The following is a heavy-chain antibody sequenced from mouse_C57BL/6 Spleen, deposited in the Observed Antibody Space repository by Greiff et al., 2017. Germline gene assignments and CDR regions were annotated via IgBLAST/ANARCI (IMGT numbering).Heavy chain of an antibody. CDR2: IHPNSGST. Sequence: VQLQQSGAELVKPGASVKLSCKASGYTFTSYWMHWVKQRPGQGLEWIGMIHPNSGSTNYNEKFKSKATLTVDKSSSTAYMQLSSLTSEDSAVYYCARLDSSGWNFDYWGQGTTLTVSS. J-gene: IGHJ2*01. V-gene: IGHV1-64*01. CDR3: ARLDSSGWNFDY. D-gene: IGHD3-2*02. CDR1: GYTFTSYW.